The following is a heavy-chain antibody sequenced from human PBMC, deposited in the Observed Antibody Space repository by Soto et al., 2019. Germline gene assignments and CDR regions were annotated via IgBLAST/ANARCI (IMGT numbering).Heavy chain of an antibody. Sequence: EVQLLESGGGLVQPGGSLRLSCAASGFTFSSYAMSWVRQAPGKGLEWVSAISGSGGSTYYADSVKGRFTISRDNSKNTLYLQMNXXXAEDTAVYXCSXXGXXXXXVPYYYYYMDVWGKGTTVTVSS. V-gene: IGHV3-23*01. CDR1: GFTFSSYA. CDR3: SXXGXXXXXVPYYYYYMDV. CDR2: ISGSGGST. J-gene: IGHJ6*03.